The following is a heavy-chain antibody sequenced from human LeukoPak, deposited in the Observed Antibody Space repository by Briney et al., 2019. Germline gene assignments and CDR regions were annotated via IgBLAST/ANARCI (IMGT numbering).Heavy chain of an antibody. J-gene: IGHJ4*02. CDR3: ASITGTTGGFDY. Sequence: ASVKVSCKASGYTFTSYGISWVRQAPGQGLEWMGWISAYNGNTNYAQKLQGRVTMTTDKSTSTAYMELSSLRSEDTAVYYCASITGTTGGFDYWGQGTLVTVSS. CDR2: ISAYNGNT. CDR1: GYTFTSYG. V-gene: IGHV1-18*01. D-gene: IGHD1-7*01.